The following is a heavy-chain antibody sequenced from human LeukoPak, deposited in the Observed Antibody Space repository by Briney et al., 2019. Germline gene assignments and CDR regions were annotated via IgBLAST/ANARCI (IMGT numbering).Heavy chain of an antibody. CDR2: ISWNSGSI. Sequence: GGSLRLSCAASGFTVSSNEMSWVRQAPGKGLEWVSGISWNSGSIGYADSVRGRFTISRDNAKNSLYLQMNSLRAEDMALYYCAKDGGRYCTSTSCWYFDYWGQGTLVTVSS. D-gene: IGHD2-2*01. CDR1: GFTVSSNE. J-gene: IGHJ4*02. V-gene: IGHV3-9*03. CDR3: AKDGGRYCTSTSCWYFDY.